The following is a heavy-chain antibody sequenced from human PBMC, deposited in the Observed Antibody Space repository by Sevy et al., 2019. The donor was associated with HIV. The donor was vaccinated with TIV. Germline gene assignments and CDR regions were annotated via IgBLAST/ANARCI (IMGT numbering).Heavy chain of an antibody. V-gene: IGHV3-30*01. D-gene: IGHD6-13*01. CDR1: GFTFSSYA. CDR3: ARASIRRAAGTVGYFDY. J-gene: IGHJ4*02. Sequence: GGSLRLSCAASGFTFSSYAMHWVRQAPGKGLERVAVISYDGSNKYYADSVKGRFTLSRDNSKNTLYLQMNSLRAEDTAVYYCARASIRRAAGTVGYFDYWGQGTLVTVSS. CDR2: ISYDGSNK.